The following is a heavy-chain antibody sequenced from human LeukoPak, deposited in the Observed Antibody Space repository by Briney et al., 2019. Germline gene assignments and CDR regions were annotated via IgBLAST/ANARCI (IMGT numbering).Heavy chain of an antibody. CDR3: ASNHYGSSSALDY. CDR1: GGSISSYY. D-gene: IGHD6-6*01. CDR2: IYYSGST. J-gene: IGHJ4*02. V-gene: IGHV4-59*01. Sequence: SETLSLTCTVSGGSISSYYWSWLRQPPGKGLEWIGYIYYSGSTKYYPSLKSRVTISVHTSKNKFSLKLSSVTAADTAVYYWASNHYGSSSALDYWGQGTLVTVSS.